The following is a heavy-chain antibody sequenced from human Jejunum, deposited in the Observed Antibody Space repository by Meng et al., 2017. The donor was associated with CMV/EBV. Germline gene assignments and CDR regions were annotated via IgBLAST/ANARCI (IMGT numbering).Heavy chain of an antibody. D-gene: IGHD2-8*02. CDR2: INTNTGNP. V-gene: IGHV7-4-1*02. Sequence: QVQLVQSGSELKKPGASVKVSCKASEYTLIGYDMNWVRQAPGQGLEWMGWINTNTGNPTYAQGFTGHFVFSLDTSVSTAYLQISGLKAEDTAVYYCARPRGTGGYYYFDYWGLGTLVTVSS. CDR1: EYTLIGYD. J-gene: IGHJ4*02. CDR3: ARPRGTGGYYYFDY.